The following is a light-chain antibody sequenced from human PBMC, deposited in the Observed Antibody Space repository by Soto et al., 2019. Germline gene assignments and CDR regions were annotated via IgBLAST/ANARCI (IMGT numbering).Light chain of an antibody. Sequence: SYELTQPPPVSVAPGKTARITCGGNNIGSKSVHWYQQKPGQAPVLVIYYDSDRPSGIPERFSGSNSGNTATLTISRVEAGDEADYYCQVWDSSSDHPGVVFGGGTQLTVL. CDR1: NIGSKS. J-gene: IGLJ2*01. V-gene: IGLV3-21*04. CDR2: YDS. CDR3: QVWDSSSDHPGVV.